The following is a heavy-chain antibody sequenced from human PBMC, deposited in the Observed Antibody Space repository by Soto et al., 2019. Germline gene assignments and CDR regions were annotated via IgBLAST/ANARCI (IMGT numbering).Heavy chain of an antibody. CDR2: IRRKANSYTT. Sequence: EVQLVESGGGLVQPGGSLRLSCAASGLIFSDYHMDWVRQAPGKGLEWVGRIRRKANSYTTEYAASVKGRFTISRDDSKNXXXLQMNSLKTEDTAVYYCAMLGGWSGGSNDMDVWGQGTTVTVSS. V-gene: IGHV3-72*01. CDR1: GLIFSDYH. J-gene: IGHJ6*02. CDR3: AMLGGWSGGSNDMDV. D-gene: IGHD6-19*01.